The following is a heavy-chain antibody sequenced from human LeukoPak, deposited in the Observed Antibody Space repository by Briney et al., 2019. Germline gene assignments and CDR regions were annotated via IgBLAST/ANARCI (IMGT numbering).Heavy chain of an antibody. D-gene: IGHD3-22*01. CDR1: AGSISSSDYY. V-gene: IGHV4-39*02. Sequence: SETLSLTCTVSAGSISSSDYYWGWVRQSPGKGLEWIGRISYSGNTYYNPSLKSRVTISVDTSKNHFSLRLSSVTAADTAVYYCSRLTHSYYSDTSGYYPYYYMDVWGEGTTVAVSS. CDR2: ISYSGNT. J-gene: IGHJ6*03. CDR3: SRLTHSYYSDTSGYYPYYYMDV.